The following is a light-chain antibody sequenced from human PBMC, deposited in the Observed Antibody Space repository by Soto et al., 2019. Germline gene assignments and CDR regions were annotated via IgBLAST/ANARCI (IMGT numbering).Light chain of an antibody. CDR2: DVS. Sequence: QSALTQPRSVSGSPGQSVTISCTGTSSDVGGYNYVSWYQQHPGKAPKLMIYDVSKRPSGVPDRFSGSKSGNTASLTISGLQAEDEADYYCCPFGTGTKATVL. CDR3: CP. J-gene: IGLJ1*01. V-gene: IGLV2-11*01. CDR1: SSDVGGYNY.